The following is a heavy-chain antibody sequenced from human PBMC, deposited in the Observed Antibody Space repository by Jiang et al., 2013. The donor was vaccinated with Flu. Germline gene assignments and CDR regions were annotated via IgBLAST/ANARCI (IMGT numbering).Heavy chain of an antibody. D-gene: IGHD6-25*01. CDR2: ISPLFNTP. J-gene: IGHJ5*02. V-gene: IGHV1-69*06. Sequence: SGAEVKKPGSSVKVSCKASGGTFSAYDISWVRQAPGQGLEWMGAISPLFNTPKYAQDFQGRVTITADRYTNTAYMEVTSLKSEDTAVYYCAGAAAAAHWFDPWGQGTLVSVSS. CDR1: GGTFSAYD. CDR3: AGAAAAAHWFDP.